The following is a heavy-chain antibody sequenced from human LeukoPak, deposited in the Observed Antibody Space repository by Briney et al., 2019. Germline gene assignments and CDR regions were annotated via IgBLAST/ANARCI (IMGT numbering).Heavy chain of an antibody. CDR1: GFTFSGFA. V-gene: IGHV3-23*01. CDR2: ISGSGDNT. D-gene: IGHD1-26*01. Sequence: GGSLRLSCAASGFTFSGFAMNWVRRTPGKGLEWVSGISGSGDNTLYADSVKGRFTISRDNSKNTLYLEMNSLRAEDTAIYYCAKMKGHPLPKYYMDVWGQGTTVTASS. CDR3: AKMKGHPLPKYYMDV. J-gene: IGHJ6*01.